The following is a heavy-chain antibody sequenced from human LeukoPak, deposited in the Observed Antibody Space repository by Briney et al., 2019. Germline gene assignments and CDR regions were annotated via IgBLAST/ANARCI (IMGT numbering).Heavy chain of an antibody. J-gene: IGHJ4*02. V-gene: IGHV5-51*01. D-gene: IGHD1-26*01. CDR1: GYSFTTHW. CDR2: VFPSDSHT. Sequence: AESLKIFCKGSGYSFTTHWIGWVRQMPGKGLEGMGIVFPSDSHTKYSPSFQFHVTFSVAKSITTAYLQWSSLKASDTAMYYCARRAAAWELLDYWGQGTLVTVSS. CDR3: ARRAAAWELLDY.